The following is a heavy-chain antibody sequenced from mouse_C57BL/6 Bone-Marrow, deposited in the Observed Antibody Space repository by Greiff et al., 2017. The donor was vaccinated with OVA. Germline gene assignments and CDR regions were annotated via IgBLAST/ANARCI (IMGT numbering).Heavy chain of an antibody. CDR2: IDPSDSET. J-gene: IGHJ4*01. V-gene: IGHV1-52*01. CDR1: GYTFTSYW. D-gene: IGHD1-1*01. Sequence: QVQLQQPGAELVRPGSSVKLSCKASGYTFTSYWMHWVKQRPIQGLEWIGNIDPSDSETHYNQKFKDKATLTVDKSSSTAYMQLSSLTSEDSAVYYCARVITTGGEGYYAMDYWGQGTSVTVSS. CDR3: ARVITTGGEGYYAMDY.